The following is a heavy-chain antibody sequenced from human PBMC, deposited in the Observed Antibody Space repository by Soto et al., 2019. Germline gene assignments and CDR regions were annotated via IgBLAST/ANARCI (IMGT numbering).Heavy chain of an antibody. CDR3: ARQPSIAATSTPT. CDR2: ISSSSSYI. Sequence: GGSLRLSCAASGFTFSSYSMNWVRQAPGKGLEWVSSISSSSSYIYYADSVKGRFTISRDNAKNSLYLQMNSLRAEDTAVYYCARQPSIAATSTPTWGQGTLVTVSS. V-gene: IGHV3-21*01. CDR1: GFTFSSYS. J-gene: IGHJ4*02. D-gene: IGHD6-6*01.